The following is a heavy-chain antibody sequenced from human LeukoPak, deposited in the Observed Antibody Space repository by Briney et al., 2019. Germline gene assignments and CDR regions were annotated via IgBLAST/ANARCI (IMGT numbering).Heavy chain of an antibody. D-gene: IGHD2-21*02. CDR3: ARAYCGGDCYAESSLIDY. CDR2: IYYSGST. Sequence: PSQTLSLTCTVSGGSISSGGYYWRWLRQHPGTGLEWIGYIYYSGSTYYNPSLKSRVTISVDTSKNQISLKLSSVTAADTAVYYCARAYCGGDCYAESSLIDYWGQGTLVTVSS. V-gene: IGHV4-31*03. J-gene: IGHJ4*02. CDR1: GGSISSGGYY.